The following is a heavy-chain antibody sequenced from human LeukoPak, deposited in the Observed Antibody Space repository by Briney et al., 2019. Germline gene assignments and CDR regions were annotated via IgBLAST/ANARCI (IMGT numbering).Heavy chain of an antibody. CDR3: ARTDSSGYYFGLGSFDY. CDR2: INHSAST. D-gene: IGHD3-22*01. J-gene: IGHJ4*02. Sequence: PSETLSLTCAVYGGSFSDYYWSWIRQPPGKGLKWIGEINHSASTNYNPSLKSRVAISVDTSKNQFSLKLSSVTAADTAVYYCARTDSSGYYFGLGSFDYWGQGTLVTVSS. CDR1: GGSFSDYY. V-gene: IGHV4-34*01.